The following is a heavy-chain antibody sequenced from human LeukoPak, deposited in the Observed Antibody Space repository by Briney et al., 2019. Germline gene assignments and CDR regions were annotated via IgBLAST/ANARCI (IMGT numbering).Heavy chain of an antibody. D-gene: IGHD2-2*01. CDR1: GYTFTSYD. Sequence: ASVKVSCKASGYTFTSYDISWVRQAPGQGLEWMGWISAYNGNTNYAQKLQGRVTMTTDTSTSTAYMELRSLRSDDTAVYYCAREIAPAAMSVFDYWGQGTLVTVSS. CDR2: ISAYNGNT. V-gene: IGHV1-18*01. J-gene: IGHJ4*02. CDR3: AREIAPAAMSVFDY.